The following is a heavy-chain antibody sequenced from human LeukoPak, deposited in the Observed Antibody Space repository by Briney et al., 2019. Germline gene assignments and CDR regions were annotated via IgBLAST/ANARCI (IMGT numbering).Heavy chain of an antibody. CDR3: ARSGGAYSSGRSYYFDY. V-gene: IGHV4-61*01. CDR1: GGSVSSGSYY. CDR2: IYYSGST. Sequence: SETLSLTCTVSGGSVSSGSYYWSWIRQPPGKGLEWIGYIYYSGSTNYNPSLKSRVTISVDTSKNQFSLKLSSVTAADTAVYYCARSGGAYSSGRSYYFDYWGQGTLVTVSS. D-gene: IGHD6-19*01. J-gene: IGHJ4*02.